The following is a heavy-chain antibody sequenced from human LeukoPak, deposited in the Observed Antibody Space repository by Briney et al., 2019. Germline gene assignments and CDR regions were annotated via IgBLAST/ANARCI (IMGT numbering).Heavy chain of an antibody. CDR3: AREVSSSGWIYSYYLDV. Sequence: GGSLRLSCAASGFTFSSYAMHWVRQAPGKGLEWVAVISYDGSNKYYADSVKGRFTISRDNSKNTLYLQMNSLRAEDTAVYYCAREVSSSGWIYSYYLDVWGKGTTVTVSS. V-gene: IGHV3-30*04. D-gene: IGHD6-19*01. CDR2: ISYDGSNK. CDR1: GFTFSSYA. J-gene: IGHJ6*03.